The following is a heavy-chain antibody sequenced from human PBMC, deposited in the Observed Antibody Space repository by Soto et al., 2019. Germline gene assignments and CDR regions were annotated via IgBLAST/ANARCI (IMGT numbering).Heavy chain of an antibody. J-gene: IGHJ2*01. CDR1: GFTFSGSA. Sequence: EVQLVESGGGLVQPGGSLKLSCAASGFTFSGSAMHWVRQASGKGLEWVARIRSKAHSYATAYAASVKGRFTISRDDSKNTAFLQMNSLTTEDTAVYYCTGVGVPRGWYLDLWGRGTLVTVSS. D-gene: IGHD1-26*01. V-gene: IGHV3-73*02. CDR2: IRSKAHSYAT. CDR3: TGVGVPRGWYLDL.